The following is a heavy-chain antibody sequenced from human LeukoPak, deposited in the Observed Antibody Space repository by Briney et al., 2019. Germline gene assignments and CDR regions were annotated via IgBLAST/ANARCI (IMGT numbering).Heavy chain of an antibody. V-gene: IGHV3-23*01. D-gene: IGHD6-6*01. CDR3: AKSSSVYYYMDV. Sequence: PGGSLRLSCAASGFTVTTNYMSWVRQAPGKGLEWVSAISGGGDYTYYADSVKGRFTISRDNSKNTLYLHTNSLGAEDTAVYYCAKSSSVYYYMDVWGKGTTVTVSS. CDR2: ISGGGDYT. J-gene: IGHJ6*03. CDR1: GFTVTTNY.